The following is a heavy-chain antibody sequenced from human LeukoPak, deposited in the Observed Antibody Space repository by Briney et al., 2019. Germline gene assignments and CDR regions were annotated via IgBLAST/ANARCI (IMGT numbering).Heavy chain of an antibody. CDR1: RFTFSTYG. V-gene: IGHV3-33*01. J-gene: IGHJ4*02. Sequence: GRSLRLSCAASRFTFSTYGMHWVRQAPGKGLEWVAIIWYDGSNKYYADSVKGRFTISRDNAKNSLYLQMNSLRDEDTAVYYCASAGSGLYWGQGTLVTVSS. D-gene: IGHD6-19*01. CDR3: ASAGSGLY. CDR2: IWYDGSNK.